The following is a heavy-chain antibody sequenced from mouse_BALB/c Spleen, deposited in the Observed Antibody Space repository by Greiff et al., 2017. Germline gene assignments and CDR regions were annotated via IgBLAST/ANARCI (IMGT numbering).Heavy chain of an antibody. CDR1: GYTFTSYW. CDR3: TRSDGNLAWFAY. V-gene: IGHV1S22*01. CDR2: IYPGSGIT. D-gene: IGHD2-1*01. Sequence: LQQPGSELVRPGASVKLSCKASGYTFTSYWMHWVKQRPGQGLEWIGNIYPGSGITNYDEKFKSKATLTVDTSSSTAYMQLSSLTSEDSAVYYCTRSDGNLAWFAYWGQGTLVTVSA. J-gene: IGHJ3*01.